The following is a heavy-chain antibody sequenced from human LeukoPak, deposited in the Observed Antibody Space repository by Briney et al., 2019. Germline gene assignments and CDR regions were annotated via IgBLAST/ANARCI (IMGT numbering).Heavy chain of an antibody. CDR2: IYYSGSTNY. Sequence: SETLSLTCTVSGGSISSYYWTWIRQPPGKGLEWIGYIYYSGSTNYNYNPSLKSRVTISLDTSNNQFSLKLSSVTAADAAMYYCARHGGGYSFDYWGQGNLVTVSS. J-gene: IGHJ4*02. CDR3: ARHGGGYSFDY. CDR1: GGSISSYY. V-gene: IGHV4-59*08. D-gene: IGHD5-24*01.